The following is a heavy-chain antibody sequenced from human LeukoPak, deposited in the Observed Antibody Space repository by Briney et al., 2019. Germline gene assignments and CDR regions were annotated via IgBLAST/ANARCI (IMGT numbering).Heavy chain of an antibody. CDR1: GFTFSSHA. CDR2: IKHDGSET. CDR3: AKNGGPHGMDV. V-gene: IGHV3-7*02. J-gene: IGHJ6*02. D-gene: IGHD3-10*01. Sequence: GGSLRLSCAASGFTFSSHAMSWVRQAPGKGLEWVANIKHDGSETNYVDSVKGRFTISRGNAKNSLHLQMNSLRAEDTAVYYCAKNGGPHGMDVWGQGTTVTVSS.